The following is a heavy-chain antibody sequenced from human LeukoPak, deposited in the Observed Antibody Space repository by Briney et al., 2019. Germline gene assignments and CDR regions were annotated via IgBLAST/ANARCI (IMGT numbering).Heavy chain of an antibody. D-gene: IGHD5-18*01. Sequence: ASVKVSCKSSVYTFTSYDINWVRQATGQGLEWMGWMNLNSGNTGYAQKFQGRVTMTRNTSISTAFMELSSLRSEDTAVYYCARRNTNMVAGLDYWGQGTKVTVSS. CDR3: ARRNTNMVAGLDY. V-gene: IGHV1-8*01. CDR2: MNLNSGNT. CDR1: VYTFTSYD. J-gene: IGHJ4*02.